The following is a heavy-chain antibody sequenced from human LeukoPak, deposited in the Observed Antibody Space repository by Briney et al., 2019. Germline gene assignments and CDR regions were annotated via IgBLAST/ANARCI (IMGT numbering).Heavy chain of an antibody. CDR2: ISTTSSTI. V-gene: IGHV3-48*02. CDR1: GFTFSSYG. Sequence: GGSLRLSCAASGFTFSSYGMNWVRQAPGKGLEWVSYISTTSSTIYYADSVKGRFTTSRDNAKSSLYLQMDSLRDEDTAVYYCARGKEKWLDHFDYWGQGSLVTVSS. J-gene: IGHJ4*02. CDR3: ARGKEKWLDHFDY. D-gene: IGHD6-19*01.